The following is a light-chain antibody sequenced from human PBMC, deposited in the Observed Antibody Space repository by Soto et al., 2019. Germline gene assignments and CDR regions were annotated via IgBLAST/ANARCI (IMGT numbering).Light chain of an antibody. J-gene: IGKJ1*01. V-gene: IGKV1-5*01. CDR3: QQYSSYWT. Sequence: DIERTSCPSTVSASVGDRVTITCRASQSISRWLAWYQQKPGKAPKLLIHDATSLESGVPSRFSGSGSGTESTLTIRSLQPDDFATSYCQQYSSYWTFAQGTKVDIK. CDR2: DAT. CDR1: QSISRW.